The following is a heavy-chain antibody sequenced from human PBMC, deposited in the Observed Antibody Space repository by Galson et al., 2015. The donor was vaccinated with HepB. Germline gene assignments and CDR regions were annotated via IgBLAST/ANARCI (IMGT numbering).Heavy chain of an antibody. D-gene: IGHD5-12*01. CDR2: ISSSSTI. V-gene: IGHV3-48*01. J-gene: IGHJ4*02. CDR3: ARASVDAPYYFDY. CDR1: GFTFSSYS. Sequence: SLRLSCAASGFTFSSYSMNWVRQAPGKGLEWVSYISSSSTIYYADSVKGRFTISRDNAKNSLYLQMNSLRAEDTAVYYCARASVDAPYYFDYWGQGTPVTVSS.